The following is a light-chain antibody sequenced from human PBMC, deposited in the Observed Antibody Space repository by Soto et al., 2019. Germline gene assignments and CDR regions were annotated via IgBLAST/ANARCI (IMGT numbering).Light chain of an antibody. CDR1: QSVSSY. V-gene: IGKV3-11*01. Sequence: EIVLTQAPATMSFSPVQIATLSCRASQSVSSYLAWYQQKPGQAPRLLIYDASNRATGIPARFSGSGSGTDFTLTISRLEPEDFAVYYCQQYGSSGTFGKGTKVDIK. CDR2: DAS. CDR3: QQYGSSGT. J-gene: IGKJ1*01.